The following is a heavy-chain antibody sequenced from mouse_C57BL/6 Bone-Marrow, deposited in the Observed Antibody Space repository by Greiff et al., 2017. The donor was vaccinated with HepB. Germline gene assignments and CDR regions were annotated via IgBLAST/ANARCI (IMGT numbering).Heavy chain of an antibody. CDR3: TTSGSSFDWYFYV. Sequence: VQLQQSGAELVRPGASVKLSCTASGFNIKDDYMHWVKQRPEQGLEWIGWIDPENGDTEYASKFQGKATITADTSSNTAYLQLSSLTSEYTAVYYGTTSGSSFDWYFYVWGTGTTVTVAS. J-gene: IGHJ1*03. CDR1: GFNIKDDY. D-gene: IGHD1-1*01. CDR2: IDPENGDT. V-gene: IGHV14-4*01.